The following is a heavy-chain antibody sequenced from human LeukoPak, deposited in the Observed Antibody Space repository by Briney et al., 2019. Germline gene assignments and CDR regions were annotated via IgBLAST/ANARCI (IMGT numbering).Heavy chain of an antibody. CDR3: ARELRYSYVYDAFDV. CDR1: GFTFSNAW. V-gene: IGHV3-11*01. CDR2: ISTGGRTT. D-gene: IGHD5-18*01. J-gene: IGHJ3*01. Sequence: PGGSLRLSCAASGFTFSNAWMSWVRQAPGKGLEWVSYISTGGRTTYYADSVKGRFTISRDNAKNSLYLQMHSLRAEDTAVYYCARELRYSYVYDAFDVWGQGTMVTVSS.